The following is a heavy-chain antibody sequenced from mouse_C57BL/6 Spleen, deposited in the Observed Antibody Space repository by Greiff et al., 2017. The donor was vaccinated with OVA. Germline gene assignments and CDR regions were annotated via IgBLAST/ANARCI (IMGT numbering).Heavy chain of an antibody. Sequence: VQLQQSGPELVKPGASVKISCKASGYSFTGYYMNWVKQSPEKSLEWIGEINPSTGGTTYNQKFKAKATLTVDKSSSTAYMQLKSLTSEDAAVYYCARDHHRAYWGQGTLVTVSA. D-gene: IGHD2-14*01. J-gene: IGHJ3*01. CDR1: GYSFTGYY. CDR2: INPSTGGT. CDR3: ARDHHRAY. V-gene: IGHV1-42*01.